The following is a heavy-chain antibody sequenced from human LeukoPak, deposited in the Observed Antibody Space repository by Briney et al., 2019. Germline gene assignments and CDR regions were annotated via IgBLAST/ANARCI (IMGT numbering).Heavy chain of an antibody. J-gene: IGHJ3*02. V-gene: IGHV3-11*04. CDR2: ISSSGSTI. CDR3: ARARTSQQLNSFDI. CDR1: GFTFSDYY. D-gene: IGHD6-13*01. Sequence: GGSLRLSCAASGFTFSDYYMSWIRQAPGKGLEWVSYISSSGSTIYYADSVKGRFTISRDNAKNSLYLQMNSLRGEDTAVYYCARARTSQQLNSFDIWGQGTMVTVSS.